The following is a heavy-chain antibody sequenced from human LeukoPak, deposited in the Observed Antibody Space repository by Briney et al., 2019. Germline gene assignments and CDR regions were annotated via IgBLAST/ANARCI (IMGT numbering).Heavy chain of an antibody. Sequence: ASVTVSCKASGYTFTGYYTHWVRHAPGQGLEWMGWTSTDNGNTDYAKNLQGSVTMTTDASTSAAYMELRSLRSDETAVYYCARGYSYGYGPLDYWGQGTLVTVSS. V-gene: IGHV1-18*04. CDR3: ARGYSYGYGPLDY. D-gene: IGHD5-18*01. CDR1: GYTFTGYY. J-gene: IGHJ4*02. CDR2: TSTDNGNT.